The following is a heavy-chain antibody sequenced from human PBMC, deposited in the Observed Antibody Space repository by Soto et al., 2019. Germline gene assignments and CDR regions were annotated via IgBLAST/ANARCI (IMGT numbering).Heavy chain of an antibody. CDR2: IYPGDSDP. V-gene: IGHV5-51*01. J-gene: IGHJ4*02. D-gene: IGHD2-15*01. Sequence: PGESLKISCKGSGYRFSDYLIAWVRPLPGKGLEWMAIIYPGDSDPRYSPSFQGQVTISADKSISTAFLQWSSLKASDSAIYYCARTRGFVVVADPFDYWGQGTPVTVSS. CDR3: ARTRGFVVVADPFDY. CDR1: GYRFSDYL.